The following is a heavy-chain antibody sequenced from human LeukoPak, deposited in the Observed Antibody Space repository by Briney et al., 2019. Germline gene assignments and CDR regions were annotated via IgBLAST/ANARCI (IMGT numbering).Heavy chain of an antibody. CDR2: INPSGGST. D-gene: IGHD6-13*01. CDR1: GYTFTSYY. CDR3: ARLLEQPRTPSGFDP. Sequence: ASVKVSCKASGYTFTSYYMHWVRQAPGQGLEWMGIINPSGGSTSYAQKFQGRVTMTRDMSTSTVYMELSSLRSEDTAVYYCARLLEQPRTPSGFDPWGQGTLVTVSS. V-gene: IGHV1-46*01. J-gene: IGHJ5*02.